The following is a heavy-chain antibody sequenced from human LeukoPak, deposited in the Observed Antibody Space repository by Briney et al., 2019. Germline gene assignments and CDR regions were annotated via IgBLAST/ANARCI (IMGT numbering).Heavy chain of an antibody. V-gene: IGHV3-7*01. CDR2: IKQDGSEK. CDR3: ARDRQIAY. CDR1: GFSFNNYA. J-gene: IGHJ4*02. Sequence: PGGSLRLSCVASGFSFNNYAMNWVRQAPGQGLEWVANIKQDGSEKHYVDSVKGRFTISRDNAKNSLYLQMNSLRAEDTTVYYCARDRQIAYWGQGTLVTVSS.